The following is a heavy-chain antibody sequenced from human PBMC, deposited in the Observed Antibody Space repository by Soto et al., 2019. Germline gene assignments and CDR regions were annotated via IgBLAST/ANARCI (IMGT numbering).Heavy chain of an antibody. CDR1: GFTFSSYA. Sequence: EVQLLESGGGLVQPGGSLRLSCAASGFTFSSYAMTWVRQAPGKGLEWVSALTISGGSTYYADSVKGRFTISRDNSTCTLYLQMNSLRAEDTAVYYCTTGAFVGVPAAIPPTDYLGQGTLVTVSS. CDR2: LTISGGST. CDR3: TTGAFVGVPAAIPPTDY. V-gene: IGHV3-23*01. J-gene: IGHJ4*02. D-gene: IGHD2-2*02.